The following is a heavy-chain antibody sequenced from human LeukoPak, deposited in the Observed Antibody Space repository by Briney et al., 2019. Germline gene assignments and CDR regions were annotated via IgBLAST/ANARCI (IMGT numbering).Heavy chain of an antibody. CDR2: INSDGSST. V-gene: IGHV3-74*01. CDR3: ARDPRTAFDI. J-gene: IGHJ3*02. Sequence: GGSLRLSCVASEVTFSNYWMHWVRQAPGKGLAWVSRINSDGSSTSYADSVKGRFTISRDNSKNTLYLQMKSLRAEDTAVYYCARDPRTAFDIWGQGTMVTVSS. CDR1: EVTFSNYW.